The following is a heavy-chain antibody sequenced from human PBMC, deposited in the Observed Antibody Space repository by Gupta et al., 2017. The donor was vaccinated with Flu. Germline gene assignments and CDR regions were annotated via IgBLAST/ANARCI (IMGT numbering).Heavy chain of an antibody. Sequence: QAPGKGLEWVSYISSSGSTIYYADSVKGRFTISRDNAKNSLDLQMNSLRAEDTAVYYCARGSGYYMTYYFDYWGQGTLVTVSS. J-gene: IGHJ4*02. D-gene: IGHD3-3*01. CDR3: ARGSGYYMTYYFDY. CDR2: ISSSGSTI. V-gene: IGHV3-48*03.